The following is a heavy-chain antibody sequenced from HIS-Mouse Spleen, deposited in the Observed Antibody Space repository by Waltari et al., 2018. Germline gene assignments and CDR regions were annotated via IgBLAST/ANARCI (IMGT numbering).Heavy chain of an antibody. CDR2: INYSGRT. V-gene: IGHV4-39*07. D-gene: IGHD6-13*01. CDR1: GGSISSSSYY. Sequence: QLQLQESGPGLVKPSETLSLTCTVSGGSISSSSYYWGWIRQPPGKGLEWIGSINYSGRTYYTPSLKRRVTISVDTSKNQFSLKLSSVTAADTAVYYCAREIPYSSSWYDWYFDLWGRGTLVTVSS. J-gene: IGHJ2*01. CDR3: AREIPYSSSWYDWYFDL.